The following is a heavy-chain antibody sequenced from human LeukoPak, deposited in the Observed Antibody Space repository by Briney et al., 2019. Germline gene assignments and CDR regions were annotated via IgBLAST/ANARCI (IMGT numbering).Heavy chain of an antibody. Sequence: ASVRVSCKASGYTFTEYYLHWARQAPGQGLECMGWVNPNSGGTHYAQKFQGRVSMTRDTSTSTAYMELSSLRSDDTAVYYCARDGTCGSTDCYEWLAYWGQGTLVTVSS. J-gene: IGHJ4*02. CDR2: VNPNSGGT. CDR3: ARDGTCGSTDCYEWLAY. D-gene: IGHD2-2*01. V-gene: IGHV1-2*02. CDR1: GYTFTEYY.